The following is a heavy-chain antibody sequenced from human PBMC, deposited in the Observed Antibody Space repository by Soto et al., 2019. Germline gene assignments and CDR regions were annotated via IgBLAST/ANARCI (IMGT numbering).Heavy chain of an antibody. CDR1: GLTFSTYA. V-gene: IGHV3-23*01. CDR2: ISGNGANT. CDR3: AKARPNYHGSGGGYYKAGGDY. Sequence: EVQLLGSGGGLVQPGGSLRLSCAASGLTFSTYAMSWVRQAPGKGLEWVSSISGNGANTYYTDSVKGRFIISRDNSKNTLFRQMNSLSAEDTAFYSCAKARPNYHGSGGGYYKAGGDYWGQGTLVTVSS. D-gene: IGHD3-10*01. J-gene: IGHJ4*02.